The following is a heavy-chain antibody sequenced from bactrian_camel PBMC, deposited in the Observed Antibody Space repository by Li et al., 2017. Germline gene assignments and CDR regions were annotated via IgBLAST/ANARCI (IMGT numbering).Heavy chain of an antibody. V-gene: IGHV3S53*01. CDR1: ESTRNC. CDR2: IDSDGTT. D-gene: IGHD7*01. CDR3: AVGRLSSGACDVEY. J-gene: IGHJ4*01. Sequence: HVQLVESGGGSMQAGGSLRLSCTVSESTRNCMGWFRQAPGKQRDFVSAIDSDGTTKYAASVKGRFTASRDSAWNIHLQMDSLKPGDTAMYYCAVGRLSSGACDVEYWGQGTQVTVS.